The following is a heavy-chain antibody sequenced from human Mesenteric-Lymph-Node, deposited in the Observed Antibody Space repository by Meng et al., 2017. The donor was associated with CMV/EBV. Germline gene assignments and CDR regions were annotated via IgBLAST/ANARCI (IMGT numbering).Heavy chain of an antibody. Sequence: GGSLRLSCAASGFKFDDYAMGWVRQSPGKGLEWISLISWDGGSTFSADSVKGRFTISRDNSKESLYLQMHSLVSEDTAMYYCARVGSLVSDTIGKHFDPWGQGTLVTVSS. CDR3: ARVGSLVSDTIGKHFDP. V-gene: IGHV3-43D*03. CDR1: GFKFDDYA. J-gene: IGHJ5*02. D-gene: IGHD2-2*02. CDR2: ISWDGGST.